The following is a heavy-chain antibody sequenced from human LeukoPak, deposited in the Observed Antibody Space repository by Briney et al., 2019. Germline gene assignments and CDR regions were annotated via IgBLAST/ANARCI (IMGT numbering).Heavy chain of an antibody. CDR1: GGSFSGYY. Sequence: SETLSLTCAVYGGSFSGYYWSWIRQPPGKGLEWIGEINHSGSTNYNPSLKSRVTISVDTSKNQFSLKLSSVTAADTAVYYCARESGYSYGYYWFDPWGQGTLVTVSS. J-gene: IGHJ5*02. CDR3: ARESGYSYGYYWFDP. CDR2: INHSGST. V-gene: IGHV4-34*01. D-gene: IGHD5-18*01.